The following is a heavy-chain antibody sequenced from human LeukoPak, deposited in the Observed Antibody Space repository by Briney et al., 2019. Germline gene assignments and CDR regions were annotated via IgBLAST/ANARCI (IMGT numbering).Heavy chain of an antibody. V-gene: IGHV4-39*07. CDR1: GGSISTNNYY. Sequence: PSETLSLTCAVSGGSISTNNYYWGWIRRPPGKGLEWIGSIYYTGSTYYNPSLKSRVTISLDTSKYQFSLKLTSVSAADTAIYFCARVYNPDFSYHMDVWGKGTTVTVSS. CDR2: IYYTGST. D-gene: IGHD1-14*01. J-gene: IGHJ6*03. CDR3: ARVYNPDFSYHMDV.